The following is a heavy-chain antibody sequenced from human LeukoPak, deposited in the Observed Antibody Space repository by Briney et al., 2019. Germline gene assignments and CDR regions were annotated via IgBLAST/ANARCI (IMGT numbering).Heavy chain of an antibody. D-gene: IGHD4-23*01. V-gene: IGHV3-48*03. J-gene: IGHJ4*02. CDR2: ICSSGGLM. Sequence: PGGSLRLSCVASGFTFSSYEMNWVRQAPGQGLEWVSYICSSGGLMNYADSVKGRFTTSRDNAKNSLYLQMNSLRVEDTAFYYCAGGNGHWGQGTLVTVSS. CDR1: GFTFSSYE. CDR3: AGGNGH.